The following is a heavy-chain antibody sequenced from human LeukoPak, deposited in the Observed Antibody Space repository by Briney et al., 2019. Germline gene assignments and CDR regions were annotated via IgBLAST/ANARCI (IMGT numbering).Heavy chain of an antibody. V-gene: IGHV4-34*01. CDR3: ARSRGAVADTFDY. D-gene: IGHD6-19*01. J-gene: IGHJ4*02. Sequence: SETLSLTCAVYGGSFSGYYWSWIRQPPGRGLEWIGEINHSGSTNYNPFLKSRVTISVDTSKNQFSLKLSSVTAADTAVYYCARSRGAVADTFDYWGQGTLVTVSS. CDR1: GGSFSGYY. CDR2: INHSGST.